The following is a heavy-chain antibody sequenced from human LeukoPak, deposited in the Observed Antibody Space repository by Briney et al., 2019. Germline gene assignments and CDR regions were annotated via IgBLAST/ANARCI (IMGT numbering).Heavy chain of an antibody. V-gene: IGHV1-69*01. Sequence: GSSVKVSCKASGGTFSSYAISWVRQAPGQGLEWMGGIIPIFGTANYAQKFQGRVTITADESTSTAYMELSSLRSEDMAVYYCARKVYGDYYYYYGMDVWGQGTTVTVSS. J-gene: IGHJ6*02. D-gene: IGHD4-17*01. CDR2: IIPIFGTA. CDR3: ARKVYGDYYYYYGMDV. CDR1: GGTFSSYA.